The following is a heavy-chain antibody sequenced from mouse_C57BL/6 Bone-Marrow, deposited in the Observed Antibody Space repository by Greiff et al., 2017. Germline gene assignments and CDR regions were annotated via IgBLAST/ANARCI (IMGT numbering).Heavy chain of an antibody. D-gene: IGHD1-1*01. CDR3: ARDLGPIYYYGYYYAMDY. CDR2: IDPSVSYT. CDR1: GYTFTSCW. J-gene: IGHJ4*01. V-gene: IGHV1-50*01. Sequence: QVQLQQPGAELVKPGASVKLSCKASGYTFTSCWMQWVKQRPGQGLEWIGAIDPSVSYTNYNQKFKGKATLTVDTSSSTAYMQLSSLTSEDSAVYYCARDLGPIYYYGYYYAMDYWGQGTSVTVSS.